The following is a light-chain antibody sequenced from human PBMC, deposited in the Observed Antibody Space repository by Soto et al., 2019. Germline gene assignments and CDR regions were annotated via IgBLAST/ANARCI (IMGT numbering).Light chain of an antibody. CDR2: GAS. CDR3: HQRQSWPRT. Sequence: EIVMTQSPATLSVSPGEGATLSCRASQSVSSKLAWYQQKPGQAPRLLIYGASTRAAGIPDRFSGSGSGTDFTLTISDVEPEDFAVYYCHQRQSWPRTFGQGTKVDIK. J-gene: IGKJ1*01. CDR1: QSVSSK. V-gene: IGKV3D-15*01.